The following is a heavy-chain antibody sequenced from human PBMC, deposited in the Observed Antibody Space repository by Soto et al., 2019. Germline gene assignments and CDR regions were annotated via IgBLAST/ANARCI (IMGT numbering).Heavy chain of an antibody. CDR1: GFTFSMYW. Sequence: GGSLRLSCAASGFTFSMYWMHWVRQVPGKGPEWVSRINDDGSRTNYADSVKGRFTISRDNAKNTLYLQMNDLRAEDTAVYYCTRGHRSTSTGTGAFWGQGTLVTVSS. J-gene: IGHJ4*02. CDR2: INDDGSRT. V-gene: IGHV3-74*01. CDR3: TRGHRSTSTGTGAF. D-gene: IGHD1-1*01.